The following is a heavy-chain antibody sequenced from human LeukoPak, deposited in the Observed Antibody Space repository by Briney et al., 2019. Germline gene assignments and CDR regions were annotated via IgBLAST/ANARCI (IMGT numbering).Heavy chain of an antibody. Sequence: GGSLRLSCAASGFTFSSYSMNWVRQAPGKGLEWVAVISYDGSNKYYADSVKGRFTISRDNSKNTLYLQMNSLRAEDTAVYYCARASGWYDYWGQGTLVTVSS. V-gene: IGHV3-30*03. CDR2: ISYDGSNK. D-gene: IGHD6-19*01. J-gene: IGHJ4*02. CDR3: ARASGWYDY. CDR1: GFTFSSYS.